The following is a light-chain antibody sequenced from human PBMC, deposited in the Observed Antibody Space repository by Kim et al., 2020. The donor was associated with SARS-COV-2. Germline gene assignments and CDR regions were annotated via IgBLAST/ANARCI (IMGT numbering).Light chain of an antibody. V-gene: IGKV3-20*01. Sequence: EIVLTQSPGTLSLSPGERATLSCRASQSVIRDYLGWYQQKPGQAPRLLIYGASTRATGISDRFSGSGSGTDFILTISRLEPEDFAVYYCQQYGNSPITFGQGTRLEIK. CDR1: QSVIRDY. CDR2: GAS. CDR3: QQYGNSPIT. J-gene: IGKJ5*01.